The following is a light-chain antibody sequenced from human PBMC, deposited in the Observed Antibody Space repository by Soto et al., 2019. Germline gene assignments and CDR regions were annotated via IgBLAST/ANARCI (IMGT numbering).Light chain of an antibody. J-gene: IGKJ4*01. Sequence: EIVMTQSPATLSVSPGEGATLSCRASQSISSNLAWYQQKPGQAPKLLIYGASTRATGFPARFVGSGSGTDFTLTISSLQSEDFAVYYCQQYNDWPLTFGGGTKVEIK. CDR2: GAS. CDR1: QSISSN. V-gene: IGKV3-15*01. CDR3: QQYNDWPLT.